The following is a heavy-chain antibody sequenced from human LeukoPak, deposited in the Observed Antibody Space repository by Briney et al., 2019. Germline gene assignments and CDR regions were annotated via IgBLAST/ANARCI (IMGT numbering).Heavy chain of an antibody. D-gene: IGHD6-19*01. V-gene: IGHV3-21*04. CDR3: ARDGNYGDYARYSSGWIDY. J-gene: IGHJ4*02. Sequence: GGSLRLSCAASGFTFSSYSINWVRQAPGKGLEWVSSISSSSSYIYYADSVKGRFTISRDNAKNSLYLQMNSLRAEDTALYYCARDGNYGDYARYSSGWIDYWGQGTLVTVSS. CDR1: GFTFSSYS. CDR2: ISSSSSYI.